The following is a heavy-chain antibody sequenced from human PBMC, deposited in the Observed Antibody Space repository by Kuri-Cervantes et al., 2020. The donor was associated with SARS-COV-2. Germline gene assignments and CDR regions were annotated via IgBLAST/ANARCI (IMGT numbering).Heavy chain of an antibody. CDR2: INHSGST. V-gene: IGHV4-34*01. D-gene: IGHD7-27*01. J-gene: IGHJ6*03. CDR3: ARGRLGRYYYYYMDV. CDR1: GGSFSGYY. Sequence: SETLSLTRAVYGGSFSGYYWSWIRQPPGKGLEWIGEINHSGSTNYNPSLKSRVTISVDTSKNQFSLKLSSVTAADTAVYYCARGRLGRYYYYYMDVWGKGTTVTVSS.